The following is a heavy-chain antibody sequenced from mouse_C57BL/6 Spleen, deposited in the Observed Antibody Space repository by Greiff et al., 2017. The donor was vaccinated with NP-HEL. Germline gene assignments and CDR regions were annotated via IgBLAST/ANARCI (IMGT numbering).Heavy chain of an antibody. V-gene: IGHV3-6*01. CDR1: GYSITSGYY. CDR2: ISYDGSN. J-gene: IGHJ1*03. CDR3: ARREGGYFDV. Sequence: EVQLQESGPGLVKPSQSLSLTCSVTGYSITSGYYWNWIRQFPGNKLEWMGYISYDGSNNYNPSLKNRISITRDTSKNQFFLKLNSVTTEDTATYYCARREGGYFDVWGTGTTVTVSS.